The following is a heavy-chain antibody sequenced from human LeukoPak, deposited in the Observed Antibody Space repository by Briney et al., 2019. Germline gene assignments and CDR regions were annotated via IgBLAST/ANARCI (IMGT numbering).Heavy chain of an antibody. J-gene: IGHJ5*02. CDR2: ISTSSSYI. CDR1: GFTFSSYS. V-gene: IGHV3-21*01. D-gene: IGHD2-21*01. CDR3: ARGGDNSASTNWFDP. Sequence: GGSLRLSCAASGFTFSSYSMHWVRQAPGKGLEWVSSISTSSSYIYYADSVKGRFTISRDNAKKSVYLQMNSLRAEDTAVYYCARGGDNSASTNWFDPWGQGTPVIVS.